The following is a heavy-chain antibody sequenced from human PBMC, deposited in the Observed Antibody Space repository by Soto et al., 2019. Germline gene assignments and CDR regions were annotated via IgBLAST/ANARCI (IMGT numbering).Heavy chain of an antibody. Sequence: SETLSLTCTVSGDSISSGNKYWSWIRQPPGKGLEWLGYIFSSGTTYHNPSFTGRLSMSLDTSQNQFSLKLNSVTDADTAVYYCARVPSPFDYYYAMDVWGQGTTVTVSS. D-gene: IGHD3-9*01. CDR1: GDSISSGNKY. CDR2: IFSSGTT. J-gene: IGHJ6*01. CDR3: ARVPSPFDYYYAMDV. V-gene: IGHV4-30-4*01.